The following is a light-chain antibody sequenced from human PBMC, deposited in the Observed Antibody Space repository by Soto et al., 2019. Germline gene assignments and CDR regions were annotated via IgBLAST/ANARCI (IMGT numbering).Light chain of an antibody. CDR3: QSYDSSLSSWV. Sequence: QSVLTQPPSVSGAPGQRVTISCTGSSSNIGAGYDVHWYQQLLGTAPKLLIYDNNNRPSGVPDRFSGSKSGTSASLAITGLQDEDEADYYCQSYDSSLSSWVFGGGTKLTVL. CDR2: DNN. V-gene: IGLV1-40*01. CDR1: SSNIGAGYD. J-gene: IGLJ3*02.